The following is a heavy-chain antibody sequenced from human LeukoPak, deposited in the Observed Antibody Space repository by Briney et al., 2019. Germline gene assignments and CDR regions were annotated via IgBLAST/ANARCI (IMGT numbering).Heavy chain of an antibody. J-gene: IGHJ4*02. CDR2: IYHSGST. CDR3: VFQGRFLPQHDY. CDR1: GGSISSGDYY. V-gene: IGHV4-30-4*01. D-gene: IGHD3-3*01. Sequence: PSETLSLTCTVSGGSISSGDYYWSWIRQPPGKGLEWIGYIYHSGSTYYNPSLKSRVTISVDTSKNQFSLKLSSVTAADTAVYYCVFQGRFLPQHDYWGQGTLVTVSS.